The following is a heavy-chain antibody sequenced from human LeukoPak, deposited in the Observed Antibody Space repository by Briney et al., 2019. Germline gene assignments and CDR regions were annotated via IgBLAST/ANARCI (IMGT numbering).Heavy chain of an antibody. CDR3: ARESGGAFDI. CDR1: GGSISSFF. D-gene: IGHD3-16*01. CDR2: IYDSGST. J-gene: IGHJ3*02. Sequence: PSETLSLTYTVSGGSISSFFWSWIRQPPGKGLEWIGYIYDSGSTNYNPSLKSRVTISVDTSKNQFSLKLSSVTAADTAVYYCARESGGAFDIWGQGTMVTVSS. V-gene: IGHV4-59*01.